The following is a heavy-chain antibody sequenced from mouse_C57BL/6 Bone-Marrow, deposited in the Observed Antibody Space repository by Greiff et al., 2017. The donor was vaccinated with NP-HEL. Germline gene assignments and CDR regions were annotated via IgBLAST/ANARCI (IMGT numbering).Heavy chain of an antibody. CDR3: ARSHYSKPLRYY. D-gene: IGHD2-5*01. V-gene: IGHV1-26*01. J-gene: IGHJ2*01. CDR1: GYTFTDYY. Sequence: EVQLQQSGPELVKPGASVKISCKASGYTFTDYYMNWVKQSHGKSLEWIGDINPNNGGTSYNQKFKGKATLTVDKSSSTAYMELRSLTSEDSAVYYCARSHYSKPLRYYWGQGTTLTVSS. CDR2: INPNNGGT.